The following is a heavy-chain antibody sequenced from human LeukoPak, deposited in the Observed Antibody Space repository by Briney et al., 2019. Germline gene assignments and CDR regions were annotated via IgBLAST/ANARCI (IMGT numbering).Heavy chain of an antibody. CDR2: IKPDGSEK. CDR1: GFTFSSYW. J-gene: IGHJ4*02. Sequence: GGSLRLSCAASGFTFSSYWMNWVRQAPGKGLEWVANIKPDGSEKYYVDSVKGRFTISRDNAKNSLYLQMNSLRAEDTAVYYCTTDGGSYDYWGQGTLVTVSS. D-gene: IGHD1-26*01. V-gene: IGHV3-7*01. CDR3: TTDGGSYDY.